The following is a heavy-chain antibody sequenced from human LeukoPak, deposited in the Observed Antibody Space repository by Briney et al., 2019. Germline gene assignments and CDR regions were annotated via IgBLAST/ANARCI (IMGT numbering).Heavy chain of an antibody. V-gene: IGHV3-7*03. CDR1: GFTFSSYW. Sequence: GGSLRLSCAASGFTFSSYWMSWVRQAPGKGLEWVANIEQDGSEKYYVDSVKGRFAISRDNAENSLYLQMNSLRAEDTAVYFCARGHDSSGYYGGGAFDIWGQGTMVTVSS. J-gene: IGHJ3*02. D-gene: IGHD3-22*01. CDR2: IEQDGSEK. CDR3: ARGHDSSGYYGGGAFDI.